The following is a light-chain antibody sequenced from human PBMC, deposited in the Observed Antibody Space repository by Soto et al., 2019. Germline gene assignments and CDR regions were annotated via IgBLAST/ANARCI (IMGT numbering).Light chain of an antibody. CDR1: SNDVGGYNY. V-gene: IGLV2-14*03. CDR3: SSYTSSNAEV. J-gene: IGLJ1*01. Sequence: QSVLTQPASVSGSPGQSITISCTGTSNDVGGYNYVSWYQHHPGKAPKLIICDVTDRPSGISYRFSASKSGNTASLTISGLQAEDEADYYCSSYTSSNAEVFGTGPKLTVL. CDR2: DVT.